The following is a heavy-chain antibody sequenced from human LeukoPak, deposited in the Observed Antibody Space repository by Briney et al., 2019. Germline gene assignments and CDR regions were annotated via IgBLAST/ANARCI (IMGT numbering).Heavy chain of an antibody. D-gene: IGHD3-3*01. Sequence: ASVKVSCKASGYTFTGYYMHWVRQAPGQGLEWMGWINPKSGGTNYAQKFQGRVTMTRDTSISTAYMELSRLRSDDTAVYYCARAGGRAYYDFWSGYAYGKNWFDPWGQGTLVTVSS. V-gene: IGHV1-2*02. CDR1: GYTFTGYY. J-gene: IGHJ5*02. CDR3: ARAGGRAYYDFWSGYAYGKNWFDP. CDR2: INPKSGGT.